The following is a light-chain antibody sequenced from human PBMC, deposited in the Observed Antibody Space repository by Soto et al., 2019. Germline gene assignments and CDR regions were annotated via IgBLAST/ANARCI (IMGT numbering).Light chain of an antibody. CDR3: QQYRDWPLT. J-gene: IGKJ4*01. CDR1: HSAASA. Sequence: EIVLTQSPATLSVSPGERATLSSRSSHSAASAVAWYQQKPGQAPRLLIYDASTRATGIPARFSGSGSATEFTLTISSLQSEDFAVYSCQQYRDWPLTFGGGTKVDIK. CDR2: DAS. V-gene: IGKV3-15*01.